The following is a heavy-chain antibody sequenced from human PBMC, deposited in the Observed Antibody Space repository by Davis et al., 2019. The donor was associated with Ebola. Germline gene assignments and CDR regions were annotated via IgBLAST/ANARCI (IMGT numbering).Heavy chain of an antibody. CDR2: INEDGSEK. D-gene: IGHD3-3*01. Sequence: GESLKISCAASGFTFSSYSMNWVRQAPGKGLEWVANINEDGSEKYYVDSVKGRFTISRDNAKNSLYLQMNSLRAEDTAVYYCARGITIFGVGGWFDPWGQGTLVTVSS. CDR3: ARGITIFGVGGWFDP. CDR1: GFTFSSYS. J-gene: IGHJ5*02. V-gene: IGHV3-7*03.